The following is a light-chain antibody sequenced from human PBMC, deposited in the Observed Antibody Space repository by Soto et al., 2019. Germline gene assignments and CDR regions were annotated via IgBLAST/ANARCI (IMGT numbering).Light chain of an antibody. CDR2: DVS. V-gene: IGLV2-11*01. Sequence: QSALTQPRSVSESPGQSVTISCTGTSSDVGGYNYVSWYQQHPGKAPKLMIYDVSKRPSGVPDRFSGSKSGNTASLTISGLQAEDEADYYCCSYAGSYTSPFVFGTGTKVTVL. CDR1: SSDVGGYNY. CDR3: CSYAGSYTSPFV. J-gene: IGLJ1*01.